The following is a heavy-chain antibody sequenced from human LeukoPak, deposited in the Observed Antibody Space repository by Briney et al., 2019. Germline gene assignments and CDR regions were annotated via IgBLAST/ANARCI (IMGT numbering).Heavy chain of an antibody. CDR1: GYTFTSYD. CDR3: ARVGIRARAFDI. V-gene: IGHV1-8*01. D-gene: IGHD3-10*01. CDR2: MNPNSGNT. J-gene: IGHJ3*02. Sequence: ASVKVSCKASGYTFTSYDINWVRQATGQGLEWMGWMNPNSGNTGYAQKFQGRVTMTRITSISTAYMELSSLRSEDTAVYYCARVGIRARAFDIWGQGTMVTVSS.